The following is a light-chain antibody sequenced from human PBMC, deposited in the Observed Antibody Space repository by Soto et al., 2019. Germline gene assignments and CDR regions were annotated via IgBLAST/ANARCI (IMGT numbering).Light chain of an antibody. J-gene: IGLJ1*01. CDR3: GSWDSSLSAYV. V-gene: IGLV1-51*01. CDR2: DDD. Sequence: QSVMTQPPSVSAAPGQKVTISCSGSSSNIGGNSVSWYQQLPGTAPKLLIYDDDKRPSGIPDRFSGSKSGTSATLGITEFQTGDEADYYCGSWDSSLSAYVFATGTKLTVL. CDR1: SSNIGGNS.